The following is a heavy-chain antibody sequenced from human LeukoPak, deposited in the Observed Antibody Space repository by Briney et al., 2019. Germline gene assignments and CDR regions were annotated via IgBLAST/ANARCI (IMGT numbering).Heavy chain of an antibody. CDR3: AGDLGSGYYPIFDY. J-gene: IGHJ4*02. CDR2: IDPNSGGT. CDR1: GYTFTGYY. Sequence: GASVKVSCKASGYTFTGYYMHWVRQAPGQGLEWMGWIDPNSGGTNYAQKFQGRVTMTRDTSISTAYMELSRLRSDDTAVYYCAGDLGSGYYPIFDYWGQGTLVTVSS. D-gene: IGHD3-3*01. V-gene: IGHV1-2*02.